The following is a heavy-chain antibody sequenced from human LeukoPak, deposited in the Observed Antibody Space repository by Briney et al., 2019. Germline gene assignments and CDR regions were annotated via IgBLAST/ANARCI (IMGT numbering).Heavy chain of an antibody. Sequence: SETLSLTCTVSGGSISSSSYYWGWIRQPPGKGLEWIGSIYYSGSTYYNPSLKSRVTISVDTSKNQFSLKLSSVTAADTAVYYCAGTYYYDSSGYYHYSLWGQGTLVTVSS. D-gene: IGHD3-22*01. CDR3: AGTYYYDSSGYYHYSL. V-gene: IGHV4-39*07. CDR1: GGSISSSSYY. J-gene: IGHJ4*02. CDR2: IYYSGST.